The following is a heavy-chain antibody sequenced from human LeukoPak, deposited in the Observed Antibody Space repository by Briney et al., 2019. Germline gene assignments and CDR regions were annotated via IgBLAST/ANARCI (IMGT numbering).Heavy chain of an antibody. CDR3: AINYYGNWFDP. CDR1: GYIFITYW. CDR2: IYPGDSDT. D-gene: IGHD3-3*01. J-gene: IGHJ5*02. V-gene: IGHV5-51*01. Sequence: GGSLEISCKASGYIFITYWIGWVRPLPGKGLEWVGIIYPGDSDTRYSPSFQGQVTISADKSISTAYLQWSSLKASDTAMYYCAINYYGNWFDPWGQGTLVTVSS.